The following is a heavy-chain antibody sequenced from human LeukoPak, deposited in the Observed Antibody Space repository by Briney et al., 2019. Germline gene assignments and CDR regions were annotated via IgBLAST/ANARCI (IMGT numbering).Heavy chain of an antibody. V-gene: IGHV1-3*01. Sequence: ASVKVSCKASGYTFTSYPMHWVRQAPGQRLEWMGWINAGNGNTKYSQKFQGRVTITRDTSASTAYMELSSLRSEDTAVYYCANLHGGFGTDPPPNDDYWGQGTLVTVSS. CDR3: ANLHGGFGTDPPPNDDY. CDR1: GYTFTSYP. CDR2: INAGNGNT. J-gene: IGHJ4*02. D-gene: IGHD3-10*01.